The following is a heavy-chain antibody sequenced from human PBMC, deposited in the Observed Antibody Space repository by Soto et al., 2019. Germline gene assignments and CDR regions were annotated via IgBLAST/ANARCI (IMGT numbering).Heavy chain of an antibody. CDR3: AREFCSGGNCYTYYFDP. Sequence: PGGSLRLSCAASGLTFNRYWMHWVRHAPGKGLVWVSLINTDGSNTNYADSVKGRFTISRDNAKSTLFLQMNSLRDEDTAVYYCAREFCSGGNCYTYYFDPWGQGIPVTVSS. V-gene: IGHV3-74*01. CDR1: GLTFNRYW. J-gene: IGHJ5*02. CDR2: INTDGSNT. D-gene: IGHD2-15*01.